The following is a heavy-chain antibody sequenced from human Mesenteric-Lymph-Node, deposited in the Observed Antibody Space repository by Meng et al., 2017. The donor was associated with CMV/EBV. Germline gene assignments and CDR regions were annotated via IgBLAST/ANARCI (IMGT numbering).Heavy chain of an antibody. CDR1: GGSFSGYY. J-gene: IGHJ4*02. V-gene: IGHV4-34*01. Sequence: SETLSLTCAVYGGSFSGYYWSWIRQPPGKGLEGIGEINHSGSTNYNPSLKSPVTISVDTSKNQFSLKLSSVTAADTAVYYCARDVTNIAARGFDYWGQGTLVTVSS. CDR3: ARDVTNIAARGFDY. CDR2: INHSGST. D-gene: IGHD6-13*01.